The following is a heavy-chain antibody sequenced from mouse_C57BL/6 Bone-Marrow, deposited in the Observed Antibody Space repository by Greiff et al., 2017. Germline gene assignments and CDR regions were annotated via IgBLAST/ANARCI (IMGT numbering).Heavy chain of an antibody. D-gene: IGHD2-1*01. CDR2: IYPGDGDT. CDR1: GYAFSSSW. Sequence: VQLQQSGPELVKPGASVKISCKASGYAFSSSWMNWVKQRPGKGLEWIGRIYPGDGDTNYNGKFKGKATLTADKSSSTAYMQLSSLTSEDSAVYFCARPRGNSFYYFGYWGQGTTLTVSS. CDR3: ARPRGNSFYYFGY. J-gene: IGHJ2*01. V-gene: IGHV1-82*01.